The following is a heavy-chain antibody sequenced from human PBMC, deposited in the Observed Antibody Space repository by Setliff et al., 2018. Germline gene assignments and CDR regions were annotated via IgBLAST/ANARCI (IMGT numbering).Heavy chain of an antibody. CDR1: GYRLIEVS. J-gene: IGHJ3*02. CDR2: FDPEDGET. D-gene: IGHD2-15*01. Sequence: ASVKVSCKVSGYRLIEVSMHWVRQAPGKGLEWMGGFDPEDGETIYAQKFQGRVTMTEDTSTDTAYMELSSLRSEDTAVYYCATNSGGNTIDAFDIWGQGTMVTVSS. V-gene: IGHV1-24*01. CDR3: ATNSGGNTIDAFDI.